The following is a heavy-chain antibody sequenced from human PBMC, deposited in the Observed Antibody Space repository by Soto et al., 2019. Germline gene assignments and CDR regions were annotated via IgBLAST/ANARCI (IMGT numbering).Heavy chain of an antibody. V-gene: IGHV1-69*01. CDR2: IIPIFGTA. CDR1: GGTFSSYA. Sequence: QVQLVQSGAEVKKPGSSVKVSCKASGGTFSSYAISWVRQAPGQGLEWMGGIIPIFGTANYAQKFQGRVTITADESTSTAYMELSSLRSEDTAVYYCARAFDILTGLITRPYYYYGMDVWGQGTTVTVSS. CDR3: ARAFDILTGLITRPYYYYGMDV. D-gene: IGHD3-9*01. J-gene: IGHJ6*02.